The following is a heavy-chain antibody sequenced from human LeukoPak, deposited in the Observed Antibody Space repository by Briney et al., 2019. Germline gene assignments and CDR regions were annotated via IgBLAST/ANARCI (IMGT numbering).Heavy chain of an antibody. CDR1: GGSISSSSHY. J-gene: IGHJ4*02. CDR2: IYYSGST. V-gene: IGHV4-39*01. Sequence: SETLSLTCTVSGGSISSSSHYWGWIRQPPGTGLEWIGSIYYSGSTYYNPSLKSRVTISVDTSKNQFSLKLSSVTAADTAVYYCARLSGSYYSDFDYWGQGTLVTVSS. D-gene: IGHD1-26*01. CDR3: ARLSGSYYSDFDY.